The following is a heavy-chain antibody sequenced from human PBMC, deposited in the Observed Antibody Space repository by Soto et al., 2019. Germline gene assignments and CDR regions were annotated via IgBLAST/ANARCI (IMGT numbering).Heavy chain of an antibody. J-gene: IGHJ4*02. CDR2: IIPIFGTA. Sequence: QVQLVQSGAEVKKPGSSVKVSCKASGGTFSSYAISWVRQAPGQGLEWMGGIIPIFGTANYAQKFQGRVTITADESTSTAYMELSSLRAEDTAVYYCARDSYYGSGPPLPDYWGQGTLVTVSS. D-gene: IGHD3-10*01. CDR1: GGTFSSYA. CDR3: ARDSYYGSGPPLPDY. V-gene: IGHV1-69*01.